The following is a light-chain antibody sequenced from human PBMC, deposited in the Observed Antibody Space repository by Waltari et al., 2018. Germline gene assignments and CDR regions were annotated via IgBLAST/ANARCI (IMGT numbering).Light chain of an antibody. CDR1: TSHVGGYHF. Sequence: SALPSPPSPPGSPDTSVPSPCLETTSHVGGYHFSSWYQQPPGKAPKFIISEVTRRPSGVPDRFSAFKSGNTASLTVSGLQAEDEADYYCCSYAGNKLIFGGGTKLTVL. J-gene: IGLJ2*01. CDR2: EVT. V-gene: IGLV2-8*01. CDR3: CSYAGNKLI.